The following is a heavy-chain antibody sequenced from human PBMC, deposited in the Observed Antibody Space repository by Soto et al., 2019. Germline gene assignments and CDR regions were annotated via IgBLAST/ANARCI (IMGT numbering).Heavy chain of an antibody. D-gene: IGHD3-10*01. CDR2: IWYDGSNK. CDR1: GFTFSSYG. J-gene: IGHJ6*02. Sequence: GGSLRLSCAASGFTFSSYGMHWVRQAPGKGLEWVAVIWYDGSNKYYADSVKGRFTISRDNSKNTLYLQMNSLRAEDTAVYYCARDLPLMVRGVIKLSTLSQHLYYGMDVWGQGTTVTVSS. CDR3: ARDLPLMVRGVIKLSTLSQHLYYGMDV. V-gene: IGHV3-33*01.